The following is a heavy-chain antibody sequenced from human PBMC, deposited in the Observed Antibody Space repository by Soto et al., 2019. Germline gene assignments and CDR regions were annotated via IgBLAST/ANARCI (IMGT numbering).Heavy chain of an antibody. CDR2: TRNKPKSYTT. CDR3: ARAVMAQGSTNFYY. V-gene: IGHV3-72*01. J-gene: IGHJ4*02. D-gene: IGHD2-8*01. Sequence: EVQLVESGGGLVQPGGSLRLSCATSGFTLSDHYMDWVRQAPGKGLEWVGRTRNKPKSYTTDYAASVKGRFTVSRDDSKNSVYLQMNSLKTEDTAVYYSARAVMAQGSTNFYYWGQGTLVTVSS. CDR1: GFTLSDHY.